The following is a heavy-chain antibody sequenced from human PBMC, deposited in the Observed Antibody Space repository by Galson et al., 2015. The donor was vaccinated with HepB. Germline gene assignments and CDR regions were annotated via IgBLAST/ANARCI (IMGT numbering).Heavy chain of an antibody. CDR1: GYTFTTFG. Sequence: SVKVSCKASGYTFTTFGISWVRQAPGQGLEWMGWISAYNGITNYAQKLQGRVTMTTDTSTTTAYMGLKSLTSDDTAVYYCARGYSYGLFDYWGQGTLVTVSS. CDR2: ISAYNGIT. CDR3: ARGYSYGLFDY. J-gene: IGHJ4*02. V-gene: IGHV1-18*01. D-gene: IGHD5-18*01.